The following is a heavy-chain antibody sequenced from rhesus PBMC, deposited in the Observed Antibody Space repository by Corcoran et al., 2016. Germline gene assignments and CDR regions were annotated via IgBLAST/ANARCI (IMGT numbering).Heavy chain of an antibody. V-gene: IGHV4-173*01. CDR3: ARDLYGSSYFDY. CDR1: GGSISSNS. Sequence: QLQLQESGPGLVKPSETLSLTCAVSGGSISSNSWRWIRQPPGTSLEWIVRISGSGGSTDYNPSLKSRVISSTDTSKNQFSLKLSSVTAADTAVYYCARDLYGSSYFDYWGQGVMVTVSS. J-gene: IGHJ4*01. D-gene: IGHD4-29*01. CDR2: ISGSGGST.